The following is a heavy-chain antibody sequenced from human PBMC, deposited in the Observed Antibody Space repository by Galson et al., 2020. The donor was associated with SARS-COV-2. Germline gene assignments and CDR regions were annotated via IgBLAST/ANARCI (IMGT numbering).Heavy chain of an antibody. CDR1: GYTFTGYY. V-gene: IGHV1-2*02. CDR3: ARDLHSPIVVVPAAIPS. J-gene: IGHJ4*02. D-gene: IGHD2-2*02. Sequence: ASVKVSCKASGYTFTGYYMHWVRQAPGQGLEWMGWINPNSGGTNYAQKFQGRVTMTRDTSISTAYMELSRLRSDDTAVYYCARDLHSPIVVVPAAIPSWGQGTLVTVSS. CDR2: INPNSGGT.